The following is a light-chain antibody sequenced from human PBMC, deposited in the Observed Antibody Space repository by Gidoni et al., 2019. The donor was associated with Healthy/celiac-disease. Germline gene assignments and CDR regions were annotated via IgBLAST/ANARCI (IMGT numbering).Light chain of an antibody. CDR2: AAS. V-gene: IGKV1-39*01. J-gene: IGKJ2*01. Sequence: DIQMTQSPSSLSASVGDRVTITCRASQSISSYLNWYQQRPGKAPKLLIYAASSLQSGVPSKFSGSGSGTDFTLTISSLQTEDFATYYCQQSYRTPRTFGQGTKLEIK. CDR1: QSISSY. CDR3: QQSYRTPRT.